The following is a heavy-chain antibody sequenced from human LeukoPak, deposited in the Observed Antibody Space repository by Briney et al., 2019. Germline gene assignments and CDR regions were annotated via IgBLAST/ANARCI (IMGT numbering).Heavy chain of an antibody. J-gene: IGHJ4*02. D-gene: IGHD3-22*01. CDR1: GGTFSSYA. CDR3: ARGQWLPVFDF. CDR2: IIPILGIA. Sequence: GASVKVSCKASGGTFSSYAISWVRQAPGQGLEWMGRIIPILGIANYAQKFQGRVRITADKSTSTAYMELSSLRSEDTAVYYCARGQWLPVFDFWGQGTLVTVSS. V-gene: IGHV1-69*04.